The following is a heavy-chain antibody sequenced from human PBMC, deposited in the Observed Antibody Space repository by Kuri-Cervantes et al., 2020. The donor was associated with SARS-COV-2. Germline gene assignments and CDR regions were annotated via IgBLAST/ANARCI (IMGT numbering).Heavy chain of an antibody. D-gene: IGHD4-17*01. V-gene: IGHV4-38-2*02. CDR1: GYSISSGYY. J-gene: IGHJ6*02. Sequence: SETLSLTCTVSGYSISSGYYWGWIRQPPGKGLEWIGSIYHSGSTYYNPSLKSRVTISGDTSKNQFSLKLSSVTAADTAVYYCVGDVHGDGDFYYYYGLDVWGQGTTVTVSS. CDR3: VGDVHGDGDFYYYYGLDV. CDR2: IYHSGST.